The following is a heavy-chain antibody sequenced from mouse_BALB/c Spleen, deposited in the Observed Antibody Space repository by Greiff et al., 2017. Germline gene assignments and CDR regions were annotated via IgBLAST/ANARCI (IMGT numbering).Heavy chain of an antibody. CDR2: ISYDGSN. D-gene: IGHD2-1*01. J-gene: IGHJ3*01. V-gene: IGHV3-6*02. CDR3: ARDRGGYYGIFWFAY. CDR1: GYSITSGYY. Sequence: EVKLVESGPGLVKPSQSLSLTCSVTGYSITSGYYWNWIRQFPGNKLEWMGYISYDGSNNYNPSLKNRISITRDTSKNQFFLKLNSVTTEDTATYYCARDRGGYYGIFWFAYWGQGTLVTVSA.